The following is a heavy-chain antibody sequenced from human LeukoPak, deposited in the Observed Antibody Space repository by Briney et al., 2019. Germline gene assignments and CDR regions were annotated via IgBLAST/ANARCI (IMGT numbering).Heavy chain of an antibody. J-gene: IGHJ4*02. CDR3: ARQKGVGGSGYYN. Sequence: GESLQISCQGSGYSFTSYWIGWVRQMPGKGLEWMGIIYPGDSDTRYSLSFQGQVTISADKSISTAYLQWSSLKASDTAMFFCARQKGVGGSGYYNWGQGTLVTVSS. V-gene: IGHV5-51*01. D-gene: IGHD5-12*01. CDR1: GYSFTSYW. CDR2: IYPGDSDT.